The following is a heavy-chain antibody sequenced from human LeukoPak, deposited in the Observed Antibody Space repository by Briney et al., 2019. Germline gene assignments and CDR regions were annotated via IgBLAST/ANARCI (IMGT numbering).Heavy chain of an antibody. CDR1: GGTFSSYA. D-gene: IGHD3-10*01. CDR3: AGHYGSGSYYNLYYFDY. Sequence: SVKVSCKASGGTFSSYAISWVRQAPGQGLEWMGGIIPIFGTANYAQKFQGRVTIAADESTSTAYMELSSLRSEDTAVYYCAGHYGSGSYYNLYYFDYWGQGTLVTVSS. CDR2: IIPIFGTA. J-gene: IGHJ4*02. V-gene: IGHV1-69*01.